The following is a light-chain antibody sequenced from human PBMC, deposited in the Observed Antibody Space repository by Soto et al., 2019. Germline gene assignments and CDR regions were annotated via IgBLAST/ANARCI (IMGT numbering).Light chain of an antibody. CDR2: EAS. J-gene: IGLJ1*01. CDR3: SSYTSFSTYV. CDR1: SSDVGGYNF. Sequence: QSVLTQPASVSGSPGQTITISCTGTSSDVGGYNFVSWYQHRPGKAPKVMIYEASNRPSGVSNRFSGSKSGDTASLTISGLQAEDEADYYCSSYTSFSTYVFGTGTKVTVL. V-gene: IGLV2-14*01.